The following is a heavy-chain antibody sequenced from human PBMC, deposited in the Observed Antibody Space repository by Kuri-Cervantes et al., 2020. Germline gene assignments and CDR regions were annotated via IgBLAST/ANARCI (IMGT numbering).Heavy chain of an antibody. V-gene: IGHV3-30*04. D-gene: IGHD3-10*01. CDR1: GFTFSSNA. CDR2: ISYDRRDT. Sequence: GESLKISCAASGFTFSSNAMHWVRQTPGKGLEWVTVISYDRRDTKYADSVKGRFTISRDNSKNTLYLQMNSLRAEDTAVYYCAKGPITMVRGYIPTRWDYWGQGTLVTVSS. CDR3: AKGPITMVRGYIPTRWDY. J-gene: IGHJ4*02.